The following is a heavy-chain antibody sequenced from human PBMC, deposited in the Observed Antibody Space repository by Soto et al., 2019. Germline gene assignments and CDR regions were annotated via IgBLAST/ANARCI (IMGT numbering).Heavy chain of an antibody. D-gene: IGHD2-2*01. CDR1: GYSFTSYW. J-gene: IGHJ6*02. V-gene: IGHV5-10-1*01. Sequence: GESRKISCKGSGYSFTSYWISWVRQMPGKGLEWMGRIDPSDSYTNYSPSFQGHVTISADKSISTAYLQWSSLKASDTAMYYCAREQPEDIVVVPAAQRGYYYYGMDVWGQGTTVTVSS. CDR3: AREQPEDIVVVPAAQRGYYYYGMDV. CDR2: IDPSDSYT.